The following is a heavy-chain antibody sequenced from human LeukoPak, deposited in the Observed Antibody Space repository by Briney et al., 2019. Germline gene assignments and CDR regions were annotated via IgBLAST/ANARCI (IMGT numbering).Heavy chain of an antibody. J-gene: IGHJ4*02. D-gene: IGHD6-19*01. CDR2: ISGSGGST. CDR3: AKDPIAVAGPDY. Sequence: HPGGSLRLSCAASGFTFSSYAMSRVRQAPGKGLEWVSAISGSGGSTYYADSVKGRFTISRDNSKNTLYLQMNSLRAEDTAVYYCAKDPIAVAGPDYWGQGTLVTVSS. V-gene: IGHV3-23*01. CDR1: GFTFSSYA.